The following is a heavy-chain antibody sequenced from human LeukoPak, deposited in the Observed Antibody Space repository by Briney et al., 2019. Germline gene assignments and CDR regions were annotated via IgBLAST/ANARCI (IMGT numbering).Heavy chain of an antibody. CDR3: ARASYSSSKTDY. J-gene: IGHJ4*02. CDR1: GYTLTDYY. D-gene: IGHD6-13*01. V-gene: IGHV1-2*02. Sequence: GASVKVSCKASGYTLTDYYLHWVRQAPGQGLEWMGWINPNSGGTNYAQKFQGRVTMTRDTSISTAYMELSRLRSDDTAVYYCARASYSSSKTDYWGQGTLVTVSS. CDR2: INPNSGGT.